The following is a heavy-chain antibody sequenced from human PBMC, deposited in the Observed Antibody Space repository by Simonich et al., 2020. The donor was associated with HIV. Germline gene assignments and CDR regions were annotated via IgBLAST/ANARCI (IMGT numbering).Heavy chain of an antibody. CDR3: ASGGSISSVWADDY. CDR1: GCTFSSYA. D-gene: IGHD3-16*01. V-gene: IGHV3-30*07. Sequence: QVQLVESGGGVVQPGRSLRLSCAASGCTFSSYAMHWVRQAPGKGLEWVAVISYDGSNKYYADSVKGRFTISRDNSKNTRYLQMNSLRAEDTAVYYCASGGSISSVWADDYWGQGTLVTVSS. J-gene: IGHJ4*02. CDR2: ISYDGSNK.